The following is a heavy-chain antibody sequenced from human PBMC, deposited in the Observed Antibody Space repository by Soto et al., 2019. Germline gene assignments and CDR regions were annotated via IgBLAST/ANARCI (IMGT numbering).Heavy chain of an antibody. Sequence: PSETLSLTCTVSGGSISSSSYYWGWIRQPPGKGLEWIGSIDYSGSTYYNPSLKSRVTISVDTSKNQFSLKLSSVTAADTAVYYCARLYRINWFDPWGQGTLVTVS. CDR2: IDYSGST. D-gene: IGHD1-26*01. CDR1: GGSISSSSYY. V-gene: IGHV4-39*01. J-gene: IGHJ5*02. CDR3: ARLYRINWFDP.